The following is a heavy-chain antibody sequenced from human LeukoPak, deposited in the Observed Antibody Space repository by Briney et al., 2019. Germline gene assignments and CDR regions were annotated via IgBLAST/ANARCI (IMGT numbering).Heavy chain of an antibody. J-gene: IGHJ6*02. CDR2: INHSGST. Sequence: PSETLSLTCAVYGGSFSGYYWSWIRQPPGKGLEWIGEINHSGSTNYNPSLKSRVTISVDTSKNQFSLKLSSVTAADTAVYYCARAPRYYDFWSGYSSYYYYGMDVWGQGTTVTVSS. V-gene: IGHV4-34*01. D-gene: IGHD3-3*01. CDR3: ARAPRYYDFWSGYSSYYYYGMDV. CDR1: GGSFSGYY.